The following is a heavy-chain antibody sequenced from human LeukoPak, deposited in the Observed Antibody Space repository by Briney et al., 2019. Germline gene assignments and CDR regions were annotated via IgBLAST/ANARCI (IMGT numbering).Heavy chain of an antibody. J-gene: IGHJ4*02. Sequence: GGSLRLSCAASVFTFSSYCMSWVRQAPGKGLEWVANIKQDGSEKYYVDSVKGRFTISRDNAKNSLYLQMNSLRAEDTAVYYCARDRGGSAAGPIDYWGQGTLVTVSS. CDR2: IKQDGSEK. CDR1: VFTFSSYC. V-gene: IGHV3-7*01. CDR3: ARDRGGSAAGPIDY. D-gene: IGHD6-13*01.